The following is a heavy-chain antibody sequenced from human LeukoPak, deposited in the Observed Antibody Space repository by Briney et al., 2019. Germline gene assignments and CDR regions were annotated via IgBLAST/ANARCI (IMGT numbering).Heavy chain of an antibody. V-gene: IGHV4-59*01. CDR1: GGSISSYY. CDR2: IYYSGST. J-gene: IGHJ6*03. CDR3: ARDVTDDYYDYYMDV. Sequence: PSETLSLTCTVSGGSISSYYWSWVRQPPGMGLEWIGYIYYSGSTNYNPSLKSRVTISVDTSRNQFSLKLRSVTAADTAVYYCARDVTDDYYDYYMDVWGKGTTVTVSS. D-gene: IGHD2-21*02.